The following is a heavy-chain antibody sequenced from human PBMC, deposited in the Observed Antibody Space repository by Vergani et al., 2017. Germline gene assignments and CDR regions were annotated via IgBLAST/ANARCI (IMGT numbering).Heavy chain of an antibody. Sequence: QLQLQESGPGLVKPSETLSLTCTVSGGSISSSSYYWGWIRQHPGKGLEWIGYIYYSGSTYYNPSLKSRVTISVDTSKNQFSLKLSSVTAADTAVYYCARGTAGYYGSGRDFDYWGQGTLVTVSS. J-gene: IGHJ4*02. CDR2: IYYSGST. CDR3: ARGTAGYYGSGRDFDY. D-gene: IGHD3-10*01. CDR1: GGSISSSSYY. V-gene: IGHV4-31*03.